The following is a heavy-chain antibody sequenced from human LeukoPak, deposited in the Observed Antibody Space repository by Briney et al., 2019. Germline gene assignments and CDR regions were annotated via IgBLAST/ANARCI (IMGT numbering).Heavy chain of an antibody. V-gene: IGHV3-30*02. CDR3: AKDRTRAFDI. CDR1: GFTFSSYG. Sequence: AGGSLRLSCAASGFTFSSYGMHWVRQAPGKGLEWVAFIRYDGSNKYYADSVKGRFTISRGNSKNTLYLQMNSLRAEDTAVYYCAKDRTRAFDIWGQGTMVTVSS. CDR2: IRYDGSNK. J-gene: IGHJ3*02.